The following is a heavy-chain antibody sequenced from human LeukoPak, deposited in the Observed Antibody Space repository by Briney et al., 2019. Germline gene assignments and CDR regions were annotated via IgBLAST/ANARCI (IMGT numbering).Heavy chain of an antibody. J-gene: IGHJ4*02. V-gene: IGHV3-30*18. D-gene: IGHD3-10*01. CDR2: ISHDGSDS. CDR3: AKELYFGSGSYPDY. Sequence: ISHDGSDSHYADSVKGRFTISRDNSKITVYLQMSSLRPEDTAVYFCAKELYFGSGSYPDYWGQGTLVRVSS.